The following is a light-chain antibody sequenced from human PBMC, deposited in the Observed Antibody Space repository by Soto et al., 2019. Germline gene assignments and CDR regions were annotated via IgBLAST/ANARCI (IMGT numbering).Light chain of an antibody. CDR3: QQYNNWPLT. V-gene: IGKV3-15*01. Sequence: EIVMTQSPATLSVSPGERATLSCRASQSVNRNLAWYQQKPGQTPRLLIYDASSRATGIPARFSGSGSGTDFTLTISSLPSEDFAVYYCQQYNNWPLTFGGGTNVEIK. CDR2: DAS. CDR1: QSVNRN. J-gene: IGKJ4*01.